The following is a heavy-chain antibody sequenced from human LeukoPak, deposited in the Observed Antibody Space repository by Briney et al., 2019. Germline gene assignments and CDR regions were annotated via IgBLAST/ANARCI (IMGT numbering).Heavy chain of an antibody. V-gene: IGHV1-46*01. Sequence: ASVKVSFKASGYTFTSNYIHWVRQAPGQGLEWMGMIYPRDGSTSYAQKLQGRVTVTRDTSTSTVHMELSGLRSEYTAVYYCARDQEGFDYWGQGTLVTVSS. CDR2: IYPRDGST. J-gene: IGHJ4*02. CDR1: GYTFTSNY. CDR3: ARDQEGFDY.